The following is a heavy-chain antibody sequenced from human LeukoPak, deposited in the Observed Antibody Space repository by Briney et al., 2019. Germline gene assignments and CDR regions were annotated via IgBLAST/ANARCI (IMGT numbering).Heavy chain of an antibody. CDR2: IYYSGST. D-gene: IGHD5-18*01. Sequence: PSETLSLTCTVSGGSISSYYWSWIRQPPGKGLEWIGYIYYSGSTNYNPSLKSRVTISVDTSKNQFSLKPSSVTAADTAVYYCATSVDTAMVTDYWGQGTLVTVSS. CDR1: GGSISSYY. V-gene: IGHV4-59*01. J-gene: IGHJ4*02. CDR3: ATSVDTAMVTDY.